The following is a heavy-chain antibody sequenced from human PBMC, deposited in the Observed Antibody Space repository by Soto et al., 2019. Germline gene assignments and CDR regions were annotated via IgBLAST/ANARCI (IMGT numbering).Heavy chain of an antibody. D-gene: IGHD1-26*01. CDR3: ARDESSGSFYSDY. J-gene: IGHJ4*02. CDR2: IWYDGSNK. Sequence: QVQLVESGGGVVQPGRSLRLSCAASGFTFSSYGMHWVRQAPGKGLEWVAVIWYDGSNKYYADSVKGRFTISRDNSKNTLYLQMNSLRAEDTAVYYCARDESSGSFYSDYWGQGTLVTVSS. V-gene: IGHV3-33*01. CDR1: GFTFSSYG.